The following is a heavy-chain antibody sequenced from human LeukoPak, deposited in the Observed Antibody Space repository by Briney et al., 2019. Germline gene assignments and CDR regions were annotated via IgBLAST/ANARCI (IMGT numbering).Heavy chain of an antibody. Sequence: PGGSLRLSCAASGFTFSSYWMSWVRQAPGKGLEWVANIKQDGSEKYYVDSVKGRFTISRDNAKNSLYLQMNSLRAEDTAVYYCARYSGSYEVNYYYYYGMDVWGQGITVTVSS. CDR2: IKQDGSEK. V-gene: IGHV3-7*03. J-gene: IGHJ6*02. D-gene: IGHD1-26*01. CDR1: GFTFSSYW. CDR3: ARYSGSYEVNYYYYYGMDV.